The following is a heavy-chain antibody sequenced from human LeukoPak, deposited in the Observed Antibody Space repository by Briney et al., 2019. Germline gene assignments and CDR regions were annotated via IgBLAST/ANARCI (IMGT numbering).Heavy chain of an antibody. V-gene: IGHV3-23*01. CDR3: AKRVPYSSSSGYFDY. Sequence: PGGSLRLSCAASGFTFSSYAMSWVRQAPGKGLEWVSAISNSGDSTYYADSVKGRFTISRDNSKNTLYLQMNSLRAEDTAVYYGAKRVPYSSSSGYFDYWGQGTLVTVSS. J-gene: IGHJ4*02. CDR1: GFTFSSYA. D-gene: IGHD6-6*01. CDR2: ISNSGDST.